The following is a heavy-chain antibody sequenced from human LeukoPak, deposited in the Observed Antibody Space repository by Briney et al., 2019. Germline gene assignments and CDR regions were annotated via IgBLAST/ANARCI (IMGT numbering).Heavy chain of an antibody. CDR1: GFTFSDYA. CDR3: AKDGGRAAAGTVDS. V-gene: IGHV3-30*18. CDR2: VSSDGNSK. D-gene: IGHD6-13*01. J-gene: IGHJ4*02. Sequence: GGSLRLSCAASGFTFSDYAMHWVRQAPGKGLEWVAVVSSDGNSKYYADSMKGRFTISRDNSKNTLYLQINSLRADDTAVFYCAKDGGRAAAGTVDSWGQGALVTVPS.